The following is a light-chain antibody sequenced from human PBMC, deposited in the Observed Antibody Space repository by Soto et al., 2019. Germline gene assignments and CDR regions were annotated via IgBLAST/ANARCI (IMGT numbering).Light chain of an antibody. Sequence: EIVLTQSPATLSLSPGARATLSSRASQSVSSYLAWYQQKPGQAPRLLIYDASNRATGIPARFSGSGSGTDFTLTISGLDTEDFSFYYYQQRSNWPITFGQGTRLEI. CDR2: DAS. CDR3: QQRSNWPIT. CDR1: QSVSSY. V-gene: IGKV3-11*01. J-gene: IGKJ5*01.